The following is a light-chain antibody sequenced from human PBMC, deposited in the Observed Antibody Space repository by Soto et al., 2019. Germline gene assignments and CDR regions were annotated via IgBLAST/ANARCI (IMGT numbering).Light chain of an antibody. CDR1: SSDVGGYNY. Sequence: SALTQPASVSGSPGQSITISCTGTSSDVGGYNYVSWYQQHPSKAPKLMIYDVSNRPSGVSNRFSGSKSGNTASLTISGLQAEDEADYYCSSYTSSSTRVFGTGTKLTVL. J-gene: IGLJ1*01. V-gene: IGLV2-14*01. CDR2: DVS. CDR3: SSYTSSSTRV.